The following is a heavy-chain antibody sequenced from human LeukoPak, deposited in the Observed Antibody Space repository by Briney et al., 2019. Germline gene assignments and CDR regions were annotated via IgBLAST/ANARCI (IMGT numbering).Heavy chain of an antibody. CDR3: AKDPWSGGSFGHY. CDR2: ISFDGSNK. CDR1: GFTFSSYG. Sequence: GRSLRLSCAASGFTFSSYGMHWVRQAPGKGLEWVAVISFDGSNKYYTDSVKGRFTISRDNSKNTLYLQMNSLRAEDTAVYYCAKDPWSGGSFGHYWGQGTLVTVSS. D-gene: IGHD2-15*01. V-gene: IGHV3-30*18. J-gene: IGHJ4*01.